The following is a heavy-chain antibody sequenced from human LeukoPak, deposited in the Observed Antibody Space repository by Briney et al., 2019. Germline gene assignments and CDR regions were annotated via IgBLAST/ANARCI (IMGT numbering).Heavy chain of an antibody. CDR1: GGSIGSYY. V-gene: IGHV4-59*01. J-gene: IGHJ4*02. Sequence: SETLSLTCTVSGGSIGSYYWSWIRQPPGKGLEWIGYIYYSGSTNCNPSLKSRVTISVDTSKNQFSLKLSSVTAADTAVYYCARNLYDSSGSMGIYTFDYWGQGTLVTVSS. CDR3: ARNLYDSSGSMGIYTFDY. D-gene: IGHD3-22*01. CDR2: IYYSGST.